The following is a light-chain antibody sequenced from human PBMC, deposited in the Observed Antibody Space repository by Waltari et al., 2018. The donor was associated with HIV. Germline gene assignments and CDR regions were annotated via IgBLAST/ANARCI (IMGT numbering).Light chain of an antibody. CDR3: QSHDSSLSGYV. CDR2: GYG. V-gene: IGLV1-40*01. CDR1: SSNIGAGYH. Sequence: QSVLTQPPSVSGAPGQRVTISCTGSSSNIGAGYHVHWYQQLPGTAPKLPIYGYGHRPSGFPYRFSGSKSGTSASLAITGLQAEDEADYYCQSHDSSLSGYVFGTGTKVTVL. J-gene: IGLJ1*01.